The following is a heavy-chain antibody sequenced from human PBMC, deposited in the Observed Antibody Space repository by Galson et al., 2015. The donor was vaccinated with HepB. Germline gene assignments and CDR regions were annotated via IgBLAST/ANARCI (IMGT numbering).Heavy chain of an antibody. V-gene: IGHV5-10-1*01. J-gene: IGHJ3*01. CDR2: IDPSDSYT. Sequence: QSGAEVKKPGESLTISCKGSGYSFTSYWISWVRQMPGKGLEWMGRIDPSDSYTSYSPSFQGHVTISLDKSRTTAHLQWNTLKASDTAIYFCARGSAADQQPDDTFDVWGQGTLVTVSS. CDR3: ARGSAADQQPDDTFDV. D-gene: IGHD5-18*01. CDR1: GYSFTSYW.